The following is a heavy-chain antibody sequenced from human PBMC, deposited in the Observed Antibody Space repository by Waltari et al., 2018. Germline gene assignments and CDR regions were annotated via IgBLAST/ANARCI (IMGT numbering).Heavy chain of an antibody. Sequence: QVQLVQSGAEVKKPGASVKVSCKASGYTFTSYAMHWVRQAPGQRLEWMGWINAGNGNTKYSQKFQGRVTITRDTSASTAYMELSSLRSEDTAVYYCARGWEAPISDYSSSPFDYWGQGTLVTVSS. CDR1: GYTFTSYA. D-gene: IGHD6-6*01. CDR3: ARGWEAPISDYSSSPFDY. J-gene: IGHJ4*02. V-gene: IGHV1-3*01. CDR2: INAGNGNT.